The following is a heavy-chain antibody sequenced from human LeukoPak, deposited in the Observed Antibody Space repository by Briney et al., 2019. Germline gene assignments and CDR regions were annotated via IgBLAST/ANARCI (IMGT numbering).Heavy chain of an antibody. CDR1: GGSISSSSYY. Sequence: PSETLSLTCTVSGGSISSSSYYWGWIRQPPGKGLEWIGSIYYSGSTYYNPSLKSRVTISVDTSKNQFSLKLSSVTAADTAVYYCAGVGRDGYNFGYWGQGTLVTVSS. CDR3: AGVGRDGYNFGY. D-gene: IGHD5-24*01. J-gene: IGHJ4*02. V-gene: IGHV4-39*07. CDR2: IYYSGST.